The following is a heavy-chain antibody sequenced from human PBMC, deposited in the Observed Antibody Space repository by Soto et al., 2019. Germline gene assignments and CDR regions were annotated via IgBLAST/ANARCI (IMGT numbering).Heavy chain of an antibody. CDR1: GFTFSSYA. V-gene: IGHV3-23*01. D-gene: IGHD3-3*01. CDR3: TRALVGVVIGPFDH. J-gene: IGHJ4*02. CDR2: ISGSGGST. Sequence: GGSLRLSCAASGFTFSSYAMSWVRQAPGKGLEWVSAISGSGGSTYYADSVKGRFTISRDDGESVAFLQLNSLKTDDTAMYYCTRALVGVVIGPFDHWGQGTLVTVS.